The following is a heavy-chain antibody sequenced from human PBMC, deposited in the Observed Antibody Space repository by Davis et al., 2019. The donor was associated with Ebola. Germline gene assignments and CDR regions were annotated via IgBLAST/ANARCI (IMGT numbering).Heavy chain of an antibody. J-gene: IGHJ6*02. CDR2: INIDGSST. D-gene: IGHD1-26*01. V-gene: IGHV3-74*01. Sequence: GESLKISCEASGFTFSSYWMHWVRQAPGKGLGWVSRINIDGSSTSYADSVKGRFTISRDNAKNTLYLQMNSLRAEDTAVYYCARAGVGPRKGHYYYGMDVWGQGTTVTVSS. CDR3: ARAGVGPRKGHYYYGMDV. CDR1: GFTFSSYW.